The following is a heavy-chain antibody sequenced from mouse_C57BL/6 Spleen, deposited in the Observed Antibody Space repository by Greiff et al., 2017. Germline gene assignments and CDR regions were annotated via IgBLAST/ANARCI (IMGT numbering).Heavy chain of an antibody. Sequence: KLVESGGGLVKPGGSLKLSCAASGFTFSSYAMSWVRQTPEKRLEWVATISDGGSYTYYPDNVKGRFTISRDNAKNNLYLQMSHLKSEDTAMYYCARAPYGNYDLDYWGQGTTLTVSS. CDR2: ISDGGSYT. V-gene: IGHV5-4*03. CDR1: GFTFSSYA. J-gene: IGHJ2*01. D-gene: IGHD2-1*01. CDR3: ARAPYGNYDLDY.